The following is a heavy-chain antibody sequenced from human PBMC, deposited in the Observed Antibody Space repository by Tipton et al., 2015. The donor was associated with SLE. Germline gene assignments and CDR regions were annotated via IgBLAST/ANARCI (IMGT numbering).Heavy chain of an antibody. J-gene: IGHJ4*02. CDR1: GGSISDSLYY. V-gene: IGHV4-39*01. D-gene: IGHD6-25*01. Sequence: TLSLTCSVSGGSISDSLYYWAWIRQPPGKGLEWIGSIYYSGSTYYNPSLKSRVTISADTSKNQFSLKLSFVTAADTAVYYCARWAKAAVDYWGQGTLVTVSS. CDR2: IYYSGST. CDR3: ARWAKAAVDY.